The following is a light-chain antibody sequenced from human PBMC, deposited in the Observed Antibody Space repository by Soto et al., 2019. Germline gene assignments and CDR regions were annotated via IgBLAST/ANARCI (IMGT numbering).Light chain of an antibody. Sequence: VMTLSLSTLSVLHGVNSTLSCMARQSVSSNLAWYQHKPGQAPRLLIYGASTRATGIPARFSGSGSGTEFTLTISSLQSEDFAVYYCQQYNNWPRTFGHGSNVDVK. CDR1: QSVSSN. CDR2: GAS. J-gene: IGKJ2*02. V-gene: IGKV3-15*01. CDR3: QQYNNWPRT.